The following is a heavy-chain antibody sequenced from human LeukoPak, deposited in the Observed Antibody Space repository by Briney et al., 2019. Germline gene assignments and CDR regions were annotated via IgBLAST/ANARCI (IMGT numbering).Heavy chain of an antibody. J-gene: IGHJ4*02. CDR2: TIPIFGTP. D-gene: IGHD3-10*01. CDR3: ASPPPAGLLALHFAD. Sequence: SVKVSCKASGGTFSRREINWVRQSPGQGLEWMGGTIPIFGTPKYAQKFHGRATITADESTGIVYMELSSLRHEDTAVYYCASPPPAGLLALHFADWGQGTLVTVSS. V-gene: IGHV1-69*01. CDR1: GGTFSRRE.